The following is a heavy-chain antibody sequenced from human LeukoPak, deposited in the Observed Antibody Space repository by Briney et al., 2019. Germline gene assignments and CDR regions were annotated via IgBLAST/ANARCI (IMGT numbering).Heavy chain of an antibody. D-gene: IGHD3-16*01. J-gene: IGHJ6*03. CDR3: ARAIMSYYYYMDV. Sequence: GGSLRLSCAASGLTLSSYTMNWVRQAPGKGLEWVSSITSSSSYIYYADSVKGRFTISRDNAKKSLYLQMNSLRAEDTAVYYCARAIMSYYYYMDVWGKGTTVTISS. CDR2: ITSSSSYI. V-gene: IGHV3-21*01. CDR1: GLTLSSYT.